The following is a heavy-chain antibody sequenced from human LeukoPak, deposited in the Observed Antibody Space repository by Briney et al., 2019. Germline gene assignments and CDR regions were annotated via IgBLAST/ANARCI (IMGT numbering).Heavy chain of an antibody. V-gene: IGHV3-23*01. CDR3: ATSTYYYDTNGYYPYYFDY. CDR2: ISGSGGST. Sequence: GGSLRLSCAASGFTFSSYAMSWVRQAPGKGLEWVSAISGSGGSTYYADSVKGRFTISRDNSKNTLYLQMNSLRAEDAAVYYCATSTYYYDTNGYYPYYFDYWGQGTLVTVSS. D-gene: IGHD3-22*01. J-gene: IGHJ4*02. CDR1: GFTFSSYA.